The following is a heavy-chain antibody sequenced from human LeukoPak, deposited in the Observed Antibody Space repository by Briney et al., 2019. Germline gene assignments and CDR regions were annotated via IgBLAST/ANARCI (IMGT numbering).Heavy chain of an antibody. CDR3: AKEGNSFGFDH. D-gene: IGHD5-18*01. CDR2: IKQDRSEK. V-gene: IGHV3-7*03. CDR1: GFTFSSYW. J-gene: IGHJ4*02. Sequence: GGSLRLSCAASGFTFSSYWMSWVRQAPGKGLEWVANIKQDRSEKYYVDSVKGRFTISRDNSRNILFLQMNSLRAEDTAVYYCAKEGNSFGFDHWGRGTLVTVSS.